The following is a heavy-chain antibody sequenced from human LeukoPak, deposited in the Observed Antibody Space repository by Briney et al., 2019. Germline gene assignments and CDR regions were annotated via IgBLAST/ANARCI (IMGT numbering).Heavy chain of an antibody. D-gene: IGHD6-13*01. J-gene: IGHJ4*02. V-gene: IGHV3-7*03. CDR2: IRQDGDTK. CDR1: GFPFTAYW. Sequence: GGSLRLSCAASGFPFTAYWMTWVRQAPGKGLEWVANIRQDGDTKYYVDSVKGRFTISRDNAMNSRYLQMNSLRAEDTAIYYCARSRPYGTTWYGRSDFWGQGTLVTVSA. CDR3: ARSRPYGTTWYGRSDF.